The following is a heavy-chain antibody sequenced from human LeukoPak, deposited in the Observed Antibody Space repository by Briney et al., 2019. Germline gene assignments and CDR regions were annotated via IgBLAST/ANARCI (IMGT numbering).Heavy chain of an antibody. CDR1: GFTLSTYW. D-gene: IGHD3-22*01. CDR2: IKGDGSET. V-gene: IGHV3-7*01. J-gene: IGHJ3*01. Sequence: GGSLRLSCAASGFTLSTYWMNWVRQAPGKGLEWVADIKGDGSETCYVDSVKGRFTISRDNAKNSLYLHMRSLRAEDTAVYYCARGDYYDRAFDVWGQGTMVTVS. CDR3: ARGDYYDRAFDV.